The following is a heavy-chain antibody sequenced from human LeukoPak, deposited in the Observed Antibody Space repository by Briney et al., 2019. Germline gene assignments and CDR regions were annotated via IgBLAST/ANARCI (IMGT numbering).Heavy chain of an antibody. Sequence: PSGTLSLTCAVYGGSFSGYYWSWIRQPPGKGLEWIGEINHSGSTNYNPSLKSRVTISVDTSKNQFSLKLSSVTAADTAVYYCARGQVVGAIWPLAPSLAPLSSFDYWGQGTLVTVSS. J-gene: IGHJ4*02. CDR2: INHSGST. V-gene: IGHV4-34*01. CDR3: ARGQVVGAIWPLAPSLAPLSSFDY. D-gene: IGHD1-26*01. CDR1: GGSFSGYY.